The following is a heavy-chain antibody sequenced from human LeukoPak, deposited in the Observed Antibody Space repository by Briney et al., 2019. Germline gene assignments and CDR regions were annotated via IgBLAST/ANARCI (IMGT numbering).Heavy chain of an antibody. CDR2: ISWDGGST. V-gene: IGHV3-43*01. J-gene: IGHJ4*02. D-gene: IGHD1-20*01. CDR3: AASRYNWNDEGFDY. Sequence: GGSLRLSCAASGFTFDDYTMHWVRQAPGKGLDWVSLISWDGGSTYYADSVKGRFTISRDNSKNSLYLQMNSLRTEDTALYYCAASRYNWNDEGFDYWGQGTLVTVSS. CDR1: GFTFDDYT.